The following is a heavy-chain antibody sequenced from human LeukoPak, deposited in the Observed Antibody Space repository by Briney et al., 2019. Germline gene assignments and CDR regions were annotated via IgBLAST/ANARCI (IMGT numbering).Heavy chain of an antibody. D-gene: IGHD6-25*01. CDR1: GGSISSSSYY. J-gene: IGHJ4*02. CDR2: IYYSGST. Sequence: PSEILSLTCTVSGGSISSSSYYWGWIRQPPGKGLEWIGSIYYSGSTYYNPSLKSRVTISVDTSKNQFSLKLSSVTAADTAVYYCASTDSSGDYFDYWGQGTLVTVSS. CDR3: ASTDSSGDYFDY. V-gene: IGHV4-39*01.